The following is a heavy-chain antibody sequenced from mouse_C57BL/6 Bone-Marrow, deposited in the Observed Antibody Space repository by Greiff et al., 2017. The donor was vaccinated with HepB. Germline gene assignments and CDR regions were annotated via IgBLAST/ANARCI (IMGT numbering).Heavy chain of an antibody. CDR3: AAYGNYGY. V-gene: IGHV1-69*01. CDR1: GYTFTSYW. D-gene: IGHD2-1*01. Sequence: QVQLQQPGAELVMPGASVKLSCKASGYTFTSYWMHWVKQRPGQGLEWIGEIDPSDSYTNYNQKFKGKSTLTVDKSSSTAYMQLSSLKSEDSAVYYCAAYGNYGYWGQGTTLTVSS. J-gene: IGHJ2*01. CDR2: IDPSDSYT.